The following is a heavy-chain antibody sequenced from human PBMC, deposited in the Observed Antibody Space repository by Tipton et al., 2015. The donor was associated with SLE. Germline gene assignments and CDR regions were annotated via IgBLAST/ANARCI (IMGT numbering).Heavy chain of an antibody. CDR1: GGSISSHY. D-gene: IGHD6-25*01. CDR2: IYYSGST. J-gene: IGHJ4*02. CDR3: AREPPHSGAFDY. Sequence: TLSLTCTVSGGSISSHYWSWIRQPPGKGLEWIGYIYYSGSTNYNPSLKSRVTISVDTSKNQFSLKLSSVTAADTAVYYCAREPPHSGAFDYWGQGTLVTVSS. V-gene: IGHV4-59*11.